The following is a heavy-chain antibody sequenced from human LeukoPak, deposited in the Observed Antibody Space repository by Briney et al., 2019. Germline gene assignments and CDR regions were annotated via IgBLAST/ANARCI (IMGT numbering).Heavy chain of an antibody. CDR2: IIPIFGTA. V-gene: IGHV1-69*05. CDR3: ARVLRTTQALPFDY. CDR1: GGTFSSYA. Sequence: SVKVSCKASGGTFSSYAISWVRQAPGQGLEWMGGIIPIFGTANYAQKFQGRITITTDESTSTAYMELSSLRSEDTAVYYCARVLRTTQALPFDYWGQGTLVTVSS. J-gene: IGHJ4*02. D-gene: IGHD1-1*01.